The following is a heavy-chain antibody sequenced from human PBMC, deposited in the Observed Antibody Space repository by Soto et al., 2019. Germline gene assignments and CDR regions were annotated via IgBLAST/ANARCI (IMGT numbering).Heavy chain of an antibody. CDR3: ARDQGYYESSGYFDY. Sequence: GSLRLSCSAPGFTFSDYYMSWIRQAPGKGLEWVSYISSSGSIIYYADSVKGRFTISRDNAKNSLYLQMNSLRAEDTAVYYCARDQGYYESSGYFDYWGQGTLVTVSS. D-gene: IGHD3-22*01. CDR2: ISSSGSII. J-gene: IGHJ4*02. CDR1: GFTFSDYY. V-gene: IGHV3-11*01.